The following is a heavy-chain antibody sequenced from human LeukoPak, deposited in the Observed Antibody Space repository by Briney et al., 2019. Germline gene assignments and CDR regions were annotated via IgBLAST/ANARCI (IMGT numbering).Heavy chain of an antibody. Sequence: SETLSLTCAVYGGSFSGYYWSWIRQPPGKGLEWIGEINHSGSTNYNPSLKSRVTISIDTSKNQFSLKLTSVTAAESAVSSGAESTDNNYWGMDCWDEGPRSPSPQ. CDR1: GGSFSGYY. V-gene: IGHV4-34*01. J-gene: IGHJ6*04. D-gene: IGHD1-14*01. CDR3: AESTDNNYWGMDC. CDR2: INHSGST.